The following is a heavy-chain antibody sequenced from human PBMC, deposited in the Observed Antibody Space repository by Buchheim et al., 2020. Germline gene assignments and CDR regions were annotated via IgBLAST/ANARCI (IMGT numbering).Heavy chain of an antibody. CDR2: ISYDGSNK. J-gene: IGHJ4*02. CDR1: GFTFSSYG. D-gene: IGHD5-18*01. CDR3: AKANKLGTAMGQEPPFDY. V-gene: IGHV3-30*18. Sequence: QVQLVESGGGVVQPGRSLRLSCAASGFTFSSYGMHWVRQAPGKGLEWVAVISYDGSNKYYADSVKGRFTISRDNSKNTLYLQMNRLRAEDTAVYYCAKANKLGTAMGQEPPFDYWGQGTL.